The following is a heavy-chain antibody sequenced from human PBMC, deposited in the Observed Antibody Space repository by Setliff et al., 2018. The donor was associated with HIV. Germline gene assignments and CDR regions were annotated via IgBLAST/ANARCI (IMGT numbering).Heavy chain of an antibody. CDR2: IYYSGST. D-gene: IGHD2-2*01. CDR3: ARSIVVVPAAYNWFDP. CDR1: GGSISSSSYY. V-gene: IGHV4-39*07. Sequence: PSETLSLTCTVSGGSISSSSYYWGWIRQPPGKGLEWIGSIYYSGSTYYNPSLKSRVTVSVDTSKSQFSLKLSSVTAADTAVYYCARSIVVVPAAYNWFDPWGQGTLVTVSS. J-gene: IGHJ5*02.